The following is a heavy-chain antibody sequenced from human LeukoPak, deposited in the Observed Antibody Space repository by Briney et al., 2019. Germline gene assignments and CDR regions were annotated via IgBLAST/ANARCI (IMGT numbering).Heavy chain of an antibody. Sequence: PGGSLRLSCAASGFTFSSYGMHWVHQAPGKGLEWVAVISYDGKTKYYADSVKGRFTISRDNSKNTLYLEMNSLRTEDTAVYHCAKEKSSSNIDHCGQGTLVTVSS. D-gene: IGHD2-2*01. CDR1: GFTFSSYG. CDR2: ISYDGKTK. J-gene: IGHJ4*02. CDR3: AKEKSSSNIDH. V-gene: IGHV3-30*18.